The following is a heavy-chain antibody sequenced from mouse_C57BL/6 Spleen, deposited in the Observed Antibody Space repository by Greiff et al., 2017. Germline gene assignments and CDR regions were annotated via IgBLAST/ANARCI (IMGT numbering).Heavy chain of an antibody. D-gene: IGHD4-1*01. V-gene: IGHV2-2*01. CDR2: IWGGGST. Sequence: VQLQQSGPGLVQPSQSLSITCTVSGFSLTSYGVPWVRQSPGKGLEWLGVIWGGGSTDYNAAFISRLSISKDNSKSQVFFKMNSLQADDTAIYYCARNWDRFAYWGQGTLVTVTA. CDR1: GFSLTSYG. J-gene: IGHJ3*01. CDR3: ARNWDRFAY.